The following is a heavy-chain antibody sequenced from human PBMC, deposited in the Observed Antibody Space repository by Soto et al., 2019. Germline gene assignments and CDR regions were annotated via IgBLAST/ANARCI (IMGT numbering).Heavy chain of an antibody. CDR1: RGTFSSYT. Sequence: SVKVSCKASRGTFSSYTISWVRQAPGQGLEWMGRIIPILGIANYAQKFQGRVTITADKSTSTAYMELSSLRSEDTAVYYCAREEGSGWYYLDYWGQGTLVSISS. D-gene: IGHD6-19*01. CDR3: AREEGSGWYYLDY. CDR2: IIPILGIA. V-gene: IGHV1-69*04. J-gene: IGHJ4*02.